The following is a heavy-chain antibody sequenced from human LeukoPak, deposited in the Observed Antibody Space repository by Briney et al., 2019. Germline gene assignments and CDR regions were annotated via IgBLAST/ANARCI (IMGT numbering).Heavy chain of an antibody. D-gene: IGHD4-17*01. J-gene: IGHJ3*02. Sequence: GGSLRLSCATSGFTFSSYGMSWVRQAPGKGLEWVSSISSSSSYIYYADSVKGRFTISRDNAKNSLYLQMNSLRAEDTAVYYCARDLVTTRGGDIWGQGTMVTVSS. CDR1: GFTFSSYG. CDR2: ISSSSSYI. V-gene: IGHV3-21*01. CDR3: ARDLVTTRGGDI.